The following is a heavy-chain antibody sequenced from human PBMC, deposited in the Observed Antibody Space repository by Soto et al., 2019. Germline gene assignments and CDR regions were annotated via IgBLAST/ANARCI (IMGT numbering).Heavy chain of an antibody. CDR3: ARHNLEENMITFGGVIVTRFDP. D-gene: IGHD3-16*02. V-gene: IGHV4-39*01. Sequence: SETLSLTCTVSGGSISSSSYYWGWIRQPPGKGLEWIGSIYYSGSTYYNPSLKSRVTISVDTSKNQFSLKLSSVTAADTAVYYCARHNLEENMITFGGVIVTRFDPWGQGTLVTVSS. J-gene: IGHJ5*02. CDR1: GGSISSSSYY. CDR2: IYYSGST.